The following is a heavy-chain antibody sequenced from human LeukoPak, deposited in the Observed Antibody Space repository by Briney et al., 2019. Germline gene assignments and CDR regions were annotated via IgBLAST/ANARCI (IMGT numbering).Heavy chain of an antibody. Sequence: PGGSLRLSCAASGFTFSSYAMSWVRQAPGKGLEWVSAISGSGGSTYYADSVKGRFTISRDNSKNTLYLQMNSLRAEDTAVYYCAKDRGYDFWSGYFPDYWGQGTLVTVSS. D-gene: IGHD3-3*01. CDR3: AKDRGYDFWSGYFPDY. J-gene: IGHJ4*02. V-gene: IGHV3-23*01. CDR1: GFTFSSYA. CDR2: ISGSGGST.